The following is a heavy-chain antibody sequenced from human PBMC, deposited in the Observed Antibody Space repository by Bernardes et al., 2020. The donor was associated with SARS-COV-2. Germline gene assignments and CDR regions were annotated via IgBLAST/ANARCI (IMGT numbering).Heavy chain of an antibody. CDR2: ISADSVNT. D-gene: IGHD5-18*01. J-gene: IGHJ5*02. CDR1: GYTFTSYG. CDR3: ATVVGYTYGGGWFDP. Sequence: ASEKVSCKASGYTFTSYGISWVRQAPGQGLEWMGWISADSVNTDYAEKFQGRVTMTTDTSTSTAYMERRRLRSDDTAVYYCATVVGYTYGGGWFDPWGQGTLVIVSS. V-gene: IGHV1-18*01.